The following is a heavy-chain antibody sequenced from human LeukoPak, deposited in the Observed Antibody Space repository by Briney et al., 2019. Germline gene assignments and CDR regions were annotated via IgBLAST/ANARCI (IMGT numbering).Heavy chain of an antibody. V-gene: IGHV4-61*01. J-gene: IGHJ3*02. D-gene: IGHD4-17*01. CDR1: GGSISSSSYY. CDR3: ARDVGYGDYGRGAFDI. CDR2: IYYSGST. Sequence: SETLSLTCTVSGGSISSSSYYWGWIRQPPGKGLEWIGYIYYSGSTNYNPSLKSRVIISVDTSKNQFSLKLSSVTAADTAVYYCARDVGYGDYGRGAFDIWGQGTMVTVSS.